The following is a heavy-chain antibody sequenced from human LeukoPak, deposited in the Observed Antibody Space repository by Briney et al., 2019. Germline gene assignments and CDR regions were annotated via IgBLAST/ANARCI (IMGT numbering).Heavy chain of an antibody. V-gene: IGHV3-48*04. CDR1: GFNFNSYN. CDR2: ISGSSSTI. CDR3: ARDAYYYDSSGYVDY. D-gene: IGHD3-22*01. Sequence: GGSLRLSCAASGFNFNSYNMNWVRQAPGKGLEWVSHISGSSSTIYYGDSVKGRFTISRDNTQNSLYLQMNSLRAEDTAVYYCARDAYYYDSSGYVDYWGQGTLVTVSS. J-gene: IGHJ4*02.